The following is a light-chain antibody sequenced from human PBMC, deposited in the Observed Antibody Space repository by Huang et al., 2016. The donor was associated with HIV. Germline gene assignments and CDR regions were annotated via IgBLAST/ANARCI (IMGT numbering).Light chain of an antibody. CDR3: QQSHNAPRT. CDR2: SAS. CDR1: QSITNN. V-gene: IGKV1-39*01. Sequence: DIQMTQSPSSLSASVGDRVTITCRASQSITNNLNWYQHKPGKAPNLLLHSASCLQNGVPSRFSGRGSGTDFTLTISNLQPEDFATYYCQQSHNAPRTFGQGTKVEIK. J-gene: IGKJ2*01.